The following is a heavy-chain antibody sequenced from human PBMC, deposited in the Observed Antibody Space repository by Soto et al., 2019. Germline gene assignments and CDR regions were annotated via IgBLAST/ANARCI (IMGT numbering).Heavy chain of an antibody. V-gene: IGHV3-74*01. CDR2: TKTDGTT. D-gene: IGHD3-10*01. J-gene: IGHJ3*02. Sequence: EVQLVESGGGSVQPGGSLRLSCAASGFTFSRHWIHWVRQAPGQGLVWVSRTKTDGTTSFADSVRGRFTISRDNAENTLYLQMNSLRAEDTAVYYCVRDMRPVPWYGGISCAFDMWGQGTMVTVSS. CDR1: GFTFSRHW. CDR3: VRDMRPVPWYGGISCAFDM.